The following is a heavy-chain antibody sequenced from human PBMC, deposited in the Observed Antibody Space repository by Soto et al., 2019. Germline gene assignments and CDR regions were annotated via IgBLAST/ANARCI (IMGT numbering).Heavy chain of an antibody. J-gene: IGHJ4*02. V-gene: IGHV3-48*03. CDR2: ISNSGNTI. CDR3: ARHAVAGHFEY. D-gene: IGHD6-19*01. Sequence: PGGSLRLSCTASGFTFSIYEMNWVRQAPGKGLEWLSYISNSGNTIEYADSVKGRFTISRDNAKNSVYLQMNSLRGEDTAVYYCARHAVAGHFEYWGRGTLVTVSS. CDR1: GFTFSIYE.